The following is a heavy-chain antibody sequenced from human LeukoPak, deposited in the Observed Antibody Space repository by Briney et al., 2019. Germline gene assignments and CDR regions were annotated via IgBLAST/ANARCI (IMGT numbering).Heavy chain of an antibody. CDR2: ISGSGGST. CDR1: GFTFSSYA. CDR3: AKDRGRYCSSTSCPLDY. D-gene: IGHD2-2*01. J-gene: IGHJ4*02. Sequence: GGSLRLSCAASGFTFSSYAMSWVRQAPGKGLEWVSGISGSGGSTYYADSVKGRFTISRDNSKNTLYLQMNSLRAEDTAVYYCAKDRGRYCSSTSCPLDYWGQGTLVTVSS. V-gene: IGHV3-23*01.